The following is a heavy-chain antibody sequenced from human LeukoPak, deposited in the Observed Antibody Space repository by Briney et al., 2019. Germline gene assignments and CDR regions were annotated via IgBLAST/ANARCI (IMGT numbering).Heavy chain of an antibody. Sequence: GGSLRLFCAASGFTFSSYSMNWVRQAPGKGLEWVSFISGTGSHIYYADSVKGRFAISRDNAKNALFLQLNSLGTEDTAVYYCARDLANDAFYDFWSGPNWGQGTLVTVSS. CDR2: ISGTGSHI. J-gene: IGHJ4*02. D-gene: IGHD3-3*01. CDR3: ARDLANDAFYDFWSGPN. CDR1: GFTFSSYS. V-gene: IGHV3-21*01.